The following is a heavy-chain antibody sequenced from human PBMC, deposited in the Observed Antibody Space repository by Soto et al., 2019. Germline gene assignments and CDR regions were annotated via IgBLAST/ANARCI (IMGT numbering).Heavy chain of an antibody. CDR3: ATWGVVVEFDP. V-gene: IGHV3-23*01. D-gene: IGHD2-2*01. CDR1: GFTFISYA. CDR2: ISGSGGST. J-gene: IGHJ5*02. Sequence: PVGSLRLSCAASGFTFISYAISFVPQAPGKGLEWVSAISGSGGSTYYAASVKGRFTISRDHSQNTLYLQMNSLRAEDTAVYYCATWGVVVEFDPWGQGTLVTVSS.